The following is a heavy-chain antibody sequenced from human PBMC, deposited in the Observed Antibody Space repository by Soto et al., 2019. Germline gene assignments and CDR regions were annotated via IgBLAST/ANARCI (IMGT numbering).Heavy chain of an antibody. J-gene: IGHJ4*02. CDR1: GGSISSSSYY. CDR2: IYYSGST. CDR3: ARLSLYCTNGVCYTGQAGDFDY. Sequence: SETLSLTCTVSGGSISSSSYYWGWIRQPPGKGLEWIGSIYYSGSTYYNPSLKSRVTISVDTSKNQFSLKLSSVTAADTAVYYCARLSLYCTNGVCYTGQAGDFDYWGQGTLVTVS. V-gene: IGHV4-39*01. D-gene: IGHD2-8*01.